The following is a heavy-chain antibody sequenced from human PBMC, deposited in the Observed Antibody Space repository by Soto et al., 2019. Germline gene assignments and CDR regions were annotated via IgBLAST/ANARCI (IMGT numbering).Heavy chain of an antibody. V-gene: IGHV3-23*01. CDR2: ISGSGDST. J-gene: IGHJ4*02. CDR1: GFTFSSYA. Sequence: EVQLLEAGGGLVQPGGSLTLSCAASGFTFSSYAMSWVRQAPVKGLEWVSAISGSGDSTYYADSVKGRFTISRDNSKNTLYLQMNSLRAEDKAVYYCAGRGSGSYYDYWGQGPVVTVSS. CDR3: AGRGSGSYYDY. D-gene: IGHD1-26*01.